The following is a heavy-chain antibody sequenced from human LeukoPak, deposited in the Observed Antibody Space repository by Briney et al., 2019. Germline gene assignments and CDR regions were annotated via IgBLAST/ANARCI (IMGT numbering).Heavy chain of an antibody. CDR3: ARGRVPAAMAYYYYYMDV. Sequence: SETLSLTCTVSGGSISSGDYYWSCIRQPPGKGLECIGYIYYSGSTYYNPSLKSRVTISVDTSKNQFSLKLSSVTAADTAVYYCARGRVPAAMAYYYYYMDVWGKGTTVTVSS. J-gene: IGHJ6*03. V-gene: IGHV4-30-4*01. D-gene: IGHD2-2*01. CDR1: GGSISSGDYY. CDR2: IYYSGST.